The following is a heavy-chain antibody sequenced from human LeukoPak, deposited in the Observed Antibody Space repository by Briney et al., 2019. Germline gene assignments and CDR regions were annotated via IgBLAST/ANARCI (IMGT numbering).Heavy chain of an antibody. CDR1: AFTFSNYW. CDR3: AKGRVTYDY. V-gene: IGHV3-7*01. CDR2: IKPDGSEK. J-gene: IGHJ4*02. D-gene: IGHD4-11*01. Sequence: GGSLRLSCAASAFTFSNYWMSWVRQAPGKGLEWVASIKPDGSEKYYVDSVKGRFTISRDHAKNSLYPQMNSLRADDTAVYYCAKGRVTYDYWGQGTLVTVSS.